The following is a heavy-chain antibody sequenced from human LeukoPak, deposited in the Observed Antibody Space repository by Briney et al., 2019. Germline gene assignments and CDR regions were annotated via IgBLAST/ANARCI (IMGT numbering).Heavy chain of an antibody. Sequence: SETLSLTCTVSGGSISTFYWTWIRQPAGKGLEWIGRINNSGSTNYNPSLRSRVSMSVDRSKNQFSVTLSSVTAADAAVYFCAREGGDPRWLDPWGQGTLVTVSS. V-gene: IGHV4-4*07. CDR3: AREGGDPRWLDP. D-gene: IGHD6-25*01. CDR1: GGSISTFY. CDR2: INNSGST. J-gene: IGHJ5*02.